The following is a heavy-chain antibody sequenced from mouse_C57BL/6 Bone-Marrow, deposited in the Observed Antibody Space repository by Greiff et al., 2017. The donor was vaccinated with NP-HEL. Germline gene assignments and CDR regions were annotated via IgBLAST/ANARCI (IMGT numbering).Heavy chain of an antibody. J-gene: IGHJ2*01. CDR1: GFTFSDYG. CDR3: SILVYYFDY. CDR2: ISSGSSTI. V-gene: IGHV5-17*01. Sequence: EVNVVESGGGLVKPGGSLKLSCAASGFTFSDYGMHWVRQAPEKGLEWVAYISSGSSTIYYAHTVKGRFTISRDNAKNTLFLQITSLRAEDTAMYYCSILVYYFDYWGQGTTLTVSS.